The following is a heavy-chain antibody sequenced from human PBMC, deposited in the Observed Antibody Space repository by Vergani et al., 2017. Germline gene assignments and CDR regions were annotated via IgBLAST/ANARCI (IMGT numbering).Heavy chain of an antibody. CDR3: ARDMVRGVNVYYYYMDV. V-gene: IGHV3-7*01. Sequence: EVQLVESGGGLVQPGGSLRLSCAASGFTFSSYWMSWVRQAPGKGLEWVANIKQDGSEKYYVDFVKGRFTISRDNAKNSLYLQMNSLRAEDTAVYYCARDMVRGVNVYYYYMDVWGKGTTVTVSS. J-gene: IGHJ6*03. CDR1: GFTFSSYW. CDR2: IKQDGSEK. D-gene: IGHD3-10*01.